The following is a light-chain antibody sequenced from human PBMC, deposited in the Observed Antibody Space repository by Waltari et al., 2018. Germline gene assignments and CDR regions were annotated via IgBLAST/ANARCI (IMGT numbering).Light chain of an antibody. V-gene: IGKV3-20*01. CDR3: QHYVNLPVT. Sequence: IVFTQSPGALSFSPGERATIPCRASQSVGRSLAWYHQKPGQVPRNLIYDTSSRATGTPGRFSGSGSGTDFSLAISSLEPEDFAVYFCQHYVNLPVTFGQGTKVEI. J-gene: IGKJ1*01. CDR1: QSVGRS. CDR2: DTS.